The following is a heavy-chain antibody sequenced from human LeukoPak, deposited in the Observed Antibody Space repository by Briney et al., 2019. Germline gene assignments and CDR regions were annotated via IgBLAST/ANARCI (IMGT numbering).Heavy chain of an antibody. CDR2: INPDSGGT. CDR3: APSGTYRSADYYFDY. Sequence: ASVKVSCKASGYTFTGYYVHWVRQAPGQGLEWMGWINPDSGGTSYAQKFQGRVTMTRDTSINTAYMELSRLRSDDTAVYYCAPSGTYRSADYYFDYWGQGTLVTVSS. J-gene: IGHJ4*02. D-gene: IGHD1-26*01. V-gene: IGHV1-2*02. CDR1: GYTFTGYY.